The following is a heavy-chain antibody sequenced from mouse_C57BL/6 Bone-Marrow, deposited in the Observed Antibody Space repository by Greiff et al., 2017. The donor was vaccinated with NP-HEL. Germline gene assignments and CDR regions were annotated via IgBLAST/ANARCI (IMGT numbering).Heavy chain of an antibody. D-gene: IGHD3-3*01. CDR3: ARLGQRFAY. CDR2: IYPGDGDT. Sequence: QVQLQQSGPELVKPGASVKISCKASGYAFSSSWMNWVKQRPGKGLEWIGRIYPGDGDTNYNGKFKGKATLTADKSSSTAYMQLSSLTSEDSAVYSCARLGQRFAYWGQGTLVTVSA. V-gene: IGHV1-82*01. J-gene: IGHJ3*01. CDR1: GYAFSSSW.